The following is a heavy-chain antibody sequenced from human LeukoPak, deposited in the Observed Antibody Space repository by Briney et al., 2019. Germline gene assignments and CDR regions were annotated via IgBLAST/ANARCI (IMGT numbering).Heavy chain of an antibody. CDR1: GYTFTSYA. CDR2: INTNTGNP. D-gene: IGHD3-9*01. V-gene: IGHV7-4-1*02. J-gene: IGHJ6*03. CDR3: ASQYDILTGYYYYYYYMDV. Sequence: ASVKVSCKASGYTFTSYAMNWVRQAPGQGLEWMGWINTNTGNPTYAQGFTGRFVFSLDTSVSTAYLQISSLKAEDTAVYYCASQYDILTGYYYYYYYMDVWGKGTTVTVSS.